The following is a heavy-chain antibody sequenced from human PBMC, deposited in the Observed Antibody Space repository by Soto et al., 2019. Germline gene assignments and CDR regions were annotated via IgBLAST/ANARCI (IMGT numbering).Heavy chain of an antibody. J-gene: IGHJ4*02. Sequence: PGESLKISCKGSGYSFTSYWIGWVRQMPGKGLEWMGIIYPGDSDTRYSPSFQGQVTISADKSISTAYLQWSSLKASDTAMYYCATLPIAYCGGDCYPYFDYWGQGTLVTVSS. D-gene: IGHD2-21*02. V-gene: IGHV5-51*01. CDR3: ATLPIAYCGGDCYPYFDY. CDR1: GYSFTSYW. CDR2: IYPGDSDT.